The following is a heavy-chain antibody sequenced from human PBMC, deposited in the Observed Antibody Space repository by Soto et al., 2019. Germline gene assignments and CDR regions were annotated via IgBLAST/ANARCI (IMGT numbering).Heavy chain of an antibody. D-gene: IGHD2-15*01. V-gene: IGHV4-34*01. J-gene: IGHJ4*02. CDR3: ASSKFRTGRTIDY. CDR2: INHSGST. CDR1: GGSFSGYY. Sequence: PSETLSLTCAVYGGSFSGYYLSWIRQPPGKGLEWIGEINHSGSTNYNPSLKSRVTISVDTSKNQFSLKLSSVTAADTAVYYCASSKFRTGRTIDYWGQGTLVTVYS.